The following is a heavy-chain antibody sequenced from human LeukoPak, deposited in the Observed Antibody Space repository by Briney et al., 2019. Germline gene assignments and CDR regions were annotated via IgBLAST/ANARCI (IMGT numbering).Heavy chain of an antibody. J-gene: IGHJ4*02. Sequence: PGGSLRLSCAASGFTVSSTYLTWVRQAPGKGLEWLSVIYSGGYTYYADYAKGRFFISRDISENMVYLQMNSLSVEDTAVYFCARGRPAHYFDSWGPGTLVTVS. D-gene: IGHD6-6*01. CDR3: ARGRPAHYFDS. CDR1: GFTVSSTY. CDR2: IYSGGYT. V-gene: IGHV3-66*01.